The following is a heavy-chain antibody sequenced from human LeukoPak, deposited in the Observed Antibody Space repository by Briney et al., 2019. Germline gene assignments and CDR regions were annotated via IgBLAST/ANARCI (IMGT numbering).Heavy chain of an antibody. Sequence: PSETLSLTCTVSGGSISSSSYYWGWIRQPPGKGLEWIGSIYYSGSTYYNPSLKSRVTISVDTSKNQFSMKPSSVTAEDPAVYYCTRQLRYFDRLFKGHASDIWGQGTMVTVSS. CDR3: TRQLRYFDRLFKGHASDI. D-gene: IGHD3-9*01. V-gene: IGHV4-39*01. CDR1: GGSISSSSYY. CDR2: IYYSGST. J-gene: IGHJ3*02.